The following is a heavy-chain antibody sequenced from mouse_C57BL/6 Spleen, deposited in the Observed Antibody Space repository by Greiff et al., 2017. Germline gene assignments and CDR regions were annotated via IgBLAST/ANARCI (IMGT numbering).Heavy chain of an antibody. CDR3: ARDGDYDEDWYFDV. V-gene: IGHV5-16*01. D-gene: IGHD2-4*01. J-gene: IGHJ1*03. CDR2: INYDGSST. CDR1: GFTFSDYY. Sequence: EVKLVESEGGLVQPGSSMKLSCTASGFTFSDYYMAWVRQVPEKGLEWVANINYDGSSTYYLDSLKSRFIISRDNAKNILYLQMSSLKSEDTATYYCARDGDYDEDWYFDVWGTGTTVTVSS.